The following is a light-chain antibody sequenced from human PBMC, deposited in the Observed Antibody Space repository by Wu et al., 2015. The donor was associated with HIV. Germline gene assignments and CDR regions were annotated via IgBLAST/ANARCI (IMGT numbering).Light chain of an antibody. Sequence: DIQMTQSPSTLSASVGDRVTITCRASQNINSWLAWYQQKPGKAPNLLISKASNLQSGVPSRFSGSGSGTEFTLTINSLQPDDFATYFCQQYNSFPVTFGGGTEVQIK. CDR1: QNINSW. V-gene: IGKV1-5*03. CDR2: KAS. J-gene: IGKJ4*01. CDR3: QQYNSFPVT.